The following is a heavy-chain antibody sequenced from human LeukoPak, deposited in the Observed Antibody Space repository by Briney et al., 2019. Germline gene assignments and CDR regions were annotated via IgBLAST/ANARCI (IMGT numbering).Heavy chain of an antibody. Sequence: PSETLSLTCTVSGGSISSYYWSWIRQPAGKGLEWIGRIYTSGSTNYNPSLKSRVTISVDTSKHQFSLKLSAVTAADTAVYYCARDNAYCGGDCYSFDYWGQGTLVTVSS. CDR1: GGSISSYY. CDR2: IYTSGST. CDR3: ARDNAYCGGDCYSFDY. D-gene: IGHD2-21*02. J-gene: IGHJ4*02. V-gene: IGHV4-4*07.